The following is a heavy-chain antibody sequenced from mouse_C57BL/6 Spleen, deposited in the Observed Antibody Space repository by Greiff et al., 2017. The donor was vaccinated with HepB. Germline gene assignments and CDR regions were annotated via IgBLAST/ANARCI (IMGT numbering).Heavy chain of an antibody. D-gene: IGHD2-4*01. CDR3: ASSYYDYDGYYFDY. CDR2: ISGGGGNT. Sequence: EVKLVESGGGLVKPGGSLKLSCAASGFTFSSYTMSWVRQTPEKRLEWVATISGGGGNTYYPDSVKGRFTISRDNAKNTLYLQMSSLRSEDTALYYCASSYYDYDGYYFDYWGQGTTLTVSS. CDR1: GFTFSSYT. J-gene: IGHJ2*01. V-gene: IGHV5-9*01.